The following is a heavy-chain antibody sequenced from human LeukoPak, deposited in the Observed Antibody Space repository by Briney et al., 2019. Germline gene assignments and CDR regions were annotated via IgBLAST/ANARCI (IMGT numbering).Heavy chain of an antibody. CDR1: GFIFSSYS. J-gene: IGHJ4*02. CDR2: ISSGSGTT. D-gene: IGHD4-17*01. Sequence: AGGSLRLSCAASGFIFSSYSMDWVRQTPGKGLEWISYISSGSGTTYYGDSVQGRFITSRDNAKNSLHLQMNSLRAEDTGVYYCAKDRGNDYGVFDYWGQGILDTVSS. V-gene: IGHV3-48*01. CDR3: AKDRGNDYGVFDY.